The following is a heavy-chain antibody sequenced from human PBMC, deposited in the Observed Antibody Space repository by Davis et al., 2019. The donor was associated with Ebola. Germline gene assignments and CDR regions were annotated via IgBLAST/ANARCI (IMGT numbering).Heavy chain of an antibody. CDR3: ARSKGITIFGVPTIVWNGMDV. CDR1: GYIFTSYG. Sequence: AASVKVSCKASGYIFTSYGISWVRQAPGQGLEWMGWISAYNGNTNYAQKLQGRVTMTTDTSTSTAYMELRSLRSDDTAVYYCARSKGITIFGVPTIVWNGMDVWGQGTTVTVSS. V-gene: IGHV1-18*01. CDR2: ISAYNGNT. D-gene: IGHD3-3*01. J-gene: IGHJ6*02.